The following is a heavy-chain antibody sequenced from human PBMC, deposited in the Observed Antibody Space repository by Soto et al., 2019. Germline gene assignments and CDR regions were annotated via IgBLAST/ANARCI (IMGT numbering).Heavy chain of an antibody. CDR2: ISAYNANT. CDR3: ARDLRYCTNGVCYRTNWYFDL. V-gene: IGHV1-18*01. D-gene: IGHD2-8*01. J-gene: IGHJ2*01. CDR1: GYTFTSYG. Sequence: QVQLVQSGAEVKKPGASVKVSCKASGYTFTSYGISWVRQAPGQGLEWMGWISAYNANTNYAQKLQGRVTMTTDTSTSTAYMELRSLRSDDTAVYYCARDLRYCTNGVCYRTNWYFDLWGRGTLVTVSS.